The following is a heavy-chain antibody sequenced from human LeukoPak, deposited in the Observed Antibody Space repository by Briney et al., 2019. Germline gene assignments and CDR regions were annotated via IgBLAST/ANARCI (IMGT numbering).Heavy chain of an antibody. Sequence: GESLKIFCNGSGYSYTTYWIAWVRQMPGKGLEWMGIIYPGNSDTRYSPSFQGQVTISADKSITTAYLQWSSLTASDTAMYYCARPGYSGSYFGVLDLWGQGTVVTVSS. CDR3: ARPGYSGSYFGVLDL. V-gene: IGHV5-51*01. CDR1: GYSYTTYW. CDR2: IYPGNSDT. D-gene: IGHD1-26*01. J-gene: IGHJ3*01.